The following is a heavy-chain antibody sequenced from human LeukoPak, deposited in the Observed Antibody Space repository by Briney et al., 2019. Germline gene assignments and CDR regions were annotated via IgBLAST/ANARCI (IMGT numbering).Heavy chain of an antibody. J-gene: IGHJ4*02. Sequence: ASVKVSCKVSGYTLTELSMHWVRQAPGKGLEWMGGFDPEDGETIYAQKFQGRVTMTEDTSTDTAYMELSSLRSEDTAVYYCATDPHYYDSSGYMADYWGQGTPVTVSS. CDR1: GYTLTELS. CDR3: ATDPHYYDSSGYMADY. V-gene: IGHV1-24*01. CDR2: FDPEDGET. D-gene: IGHD3-22*01.